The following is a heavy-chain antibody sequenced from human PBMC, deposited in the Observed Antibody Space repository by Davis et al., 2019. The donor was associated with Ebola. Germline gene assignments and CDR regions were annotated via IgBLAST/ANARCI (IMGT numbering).Heavy chain of an antibody. Sequence: SETLSLTCAVYGGSFSGYYWSWIRQPPGKGLEWIGEINHSGSTNYNPSLKSRVTISVDTSKNQFSLKLSSVTAADTAVYYCARAGERYFDWLSLVDYWGQGTLVTVSS. CDR3: ARAGERYFDWLSLVDY. J-gene: IGHJ4*02. V-gene: IGHV4-34*01. D-gene: IGHD3-9*01. CDR2: INHSGST. CDR1: GGSFSGYY.